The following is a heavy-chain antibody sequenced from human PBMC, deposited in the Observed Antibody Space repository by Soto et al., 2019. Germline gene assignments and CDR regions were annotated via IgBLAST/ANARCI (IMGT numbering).Heavy chain of an antibody. CDR3: STDLRLGKNYLSNPYLDF. Sequence: LRLSCAASGFTFSNAWMSWVRQAPGKGLEWVGRIKSKGNGGTTDYAAPVKGRFTISSDDSKNTLFLQMNSLKTEDTAVYYCSTDLRLGKNYLSNPYLDFWGQGTLVTAPQ. CDR1: GFTFSNAW. V-gene: IGHV3-15*01. J-gene: IGHJ4*02. D-gene: IGHD3-16*01. CDR2: IKSKGNGGTT.